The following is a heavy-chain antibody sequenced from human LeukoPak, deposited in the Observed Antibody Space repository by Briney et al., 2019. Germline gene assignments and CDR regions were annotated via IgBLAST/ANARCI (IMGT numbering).Heavy chain of an antibody. D-gene: IGHD6-19*01. J-gene: IGHJ4*02. V-gene: IGHV5-51*01. CDR3: ARPHDTGVGASGSGWSYFDF. CDR1: GYSFTSYW. CDR2: IYPGDSDT. Sequence: GESLKISCKGSGYSFTSYWIGWVRQMPGKGLEWMGIIYPGDSDTRYSPSFQGQVTISADKSISTAYLQWSSLKASDTAMYYCARPHDTGVGASGSGWSYFDFWGQGALITVSS.